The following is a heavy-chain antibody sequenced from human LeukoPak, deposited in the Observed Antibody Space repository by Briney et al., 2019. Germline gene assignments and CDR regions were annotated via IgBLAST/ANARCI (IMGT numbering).Heavy chain of an antibody. V-gene: IGHV3-7*01. CDR2: IKQDGSEK. D-gene: IGHD3-22*01. CDR1: GFTFSSYW. J-gene: IGHJ3*02. CDR3: ARDRWWGSSYYYDSSGYYFDAFDI. Sequence: GGSLRLSCAASGFTFSSYWMSWVRQAPGKGLEWVANIKQDGSEKYYVDSVKGRFTISRDNAKNSLYLQMNSLRAEDTAVYYCARDRWWGSSYYYDSSGYYFDAFDIWGQGTMVTVSS.